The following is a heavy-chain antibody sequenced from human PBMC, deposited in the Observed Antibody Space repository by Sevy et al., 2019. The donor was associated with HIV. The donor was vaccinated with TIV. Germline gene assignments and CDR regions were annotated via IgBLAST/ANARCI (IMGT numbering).Heavy chain of an antibody. Sequence: SETLSLTCTVSGGSINSDHWNWIRQPPGTGLEWIGYVYYTGGTNYNPSLKNRVTISVDRTKNQFSLKLTSVTAADTAGYYCSRRNDFDIWGQGTMVTVSS. J-gene: IGHJ3*02. V-gene: IGHV4-59*08. CDR1: GGSINSDH. CDR3: SRRNDFDI. CDR2: VYYTGGT.